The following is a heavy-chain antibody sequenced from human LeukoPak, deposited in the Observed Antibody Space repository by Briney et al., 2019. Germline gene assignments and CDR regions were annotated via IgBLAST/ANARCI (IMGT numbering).Heavy chain of an antibody. CDR3: AKERRRVDTEMVRSYYFEN. V-gene: IGHV3-23*01. CDR2: ITGNGATT. CDR1: GFSFSSSA. D-gene: IGHD5-18*01. J-gene: IGHJ4*02. Sequence: GESLRLSCAGSGFSFSSSAMSWVRQTPGKGLEWASSITGNGATTYYSDSVKGRFTISRDNSRNTLSLQMSSLRVEDTAVYYCAKERRRVDTEMVRSYYFENWGQGTLVTVSS.